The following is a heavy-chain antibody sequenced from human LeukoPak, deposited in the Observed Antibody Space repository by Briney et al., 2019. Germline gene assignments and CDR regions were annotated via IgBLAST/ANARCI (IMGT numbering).Heavy chain of an antibody. CDR3: ARGGPGRITMVRGDFDAFDI. Sequence: SETLSLTCTVSGGSISSYYWSWIRQPAGKGLEWIGRIYTSGSTNYNPSLKSRVTMSVDTSKNQFSLKLSSVTAADTAVYYCARGGPGRITMVRGDFDAFDIWGQGTMVTVSS. J-gene: IGHJ3*02. D-gene: IGHD3-10*01. CDR1: GGSISSYY. V-gene: IGHV4-4*07. CDR2: IYTSGST.